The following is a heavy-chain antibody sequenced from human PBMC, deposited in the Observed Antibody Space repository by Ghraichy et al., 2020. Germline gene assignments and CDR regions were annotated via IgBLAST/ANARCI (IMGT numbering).Heavy chain of an antibody. CDR1: GGSISSYY. J-gene: IGHJ5*02. CDR3: ARPNYGDYVWFDP. CDR2: IYYSGST. D-gene: IGHD4-17*01. V-gene: IGHV4-59*08. Sequence: SQTLSLTCTVSGGSISSYYWSWIRQPPGKGLEWIGYIYYSGSTNYNPSLKSRVTISVDTSKNQFSLKLSSVTAADTAVYYCARPNYGDYVWFDPWGQGTRVTVSS.